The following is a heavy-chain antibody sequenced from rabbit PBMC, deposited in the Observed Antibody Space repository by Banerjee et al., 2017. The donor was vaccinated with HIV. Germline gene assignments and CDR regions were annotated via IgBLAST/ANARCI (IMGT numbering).Heavy chain of an antibody. V-gene: IGHV1S45*01. CDR1: GIDFSSYYY. J-gene: IGHJ4*01. D-gene: IGHD6-1*01. CDR3: ARGYAGYGYAPYYFNL. Sequence: QEQLEESGGDLVKPGGTLTLTCKASGIDFSSYYYMCWVRQAPGKGLELIACIYTGSSGSTYYAGWAKGRFSISKTSSTTVTLQMASLTGADTATYFCARGYAGYGYAPYYFNLWGPGTLVTVS. CDR2: IYTGSSGST.